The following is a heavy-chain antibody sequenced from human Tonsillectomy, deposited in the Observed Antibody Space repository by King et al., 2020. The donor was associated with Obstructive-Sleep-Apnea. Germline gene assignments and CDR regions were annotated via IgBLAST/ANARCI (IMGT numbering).Heavy chain of an antibody. J-gene: IGHJ6*02. CDR3: VKGDYGSGQSGGDV. CDR2: FSWVSGTI. D-gene: IGHD3-10*01. CDR1: GFTFDDYA. Sequence: VQLVESGGGLVQPGRSLRLSCAVSGFTFDDYAMHWVRQAPGKGLEWVSGFSWVSGTIGYVDYVKGRFTLARDNAKNSLDLQMNSLRAEDTALYYCVKGDYGSGQSGGDVWGQGTTVTVSS. V-gene: IGHV3-9*01.